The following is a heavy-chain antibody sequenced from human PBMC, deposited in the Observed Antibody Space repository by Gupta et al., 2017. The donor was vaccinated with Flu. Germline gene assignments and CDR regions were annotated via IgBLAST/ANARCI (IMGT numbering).Heavy chain of an antibody. D-gene: IGHD2-21*02. J-gene: IGHJ4*02. V-gene: IGHV1-69*01. Sequence: QVQLVQSGAEVRMPGASVKVYCKPFVVTFSTYAIYCVRHAPGQGLEWVGGGIPGSGPTVYAPRFQGRVTISADESTSTAYLDLSSLTSAETAFYYCARKGGGHCSGGSCYSFDYWGQGTLITVSS. CDR3: ARKGGGHCSGGSCYSFDY. CDR2: GIPGSGPT. CDR1: VVTFSTYA.